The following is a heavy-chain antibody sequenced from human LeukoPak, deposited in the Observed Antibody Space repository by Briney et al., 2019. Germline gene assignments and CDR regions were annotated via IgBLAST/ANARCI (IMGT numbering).Heavy chain of an antibody. Sequence: PGRSLRLSCAASGFTFSSYGMHWVRQAPGKGLEWVAVIWYDGSNKYYADSVKGRFTISSDNSKNTLYLQMNSLRAEDTAVYYCARDTLSLFDYWGQGTLVTVSS. CDR1: GFTFSSYG. CDR3: ARDTLSLFDY. D-gene: IGHD2/OR15-2a*01. CDR2: IWYDGSNK. J-gene: IGHJ4*02. V-gene: IGHV3-33*01.